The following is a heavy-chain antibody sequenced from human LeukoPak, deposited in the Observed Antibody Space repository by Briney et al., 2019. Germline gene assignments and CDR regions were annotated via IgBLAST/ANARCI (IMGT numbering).Heavy chain of an antibody. D-gene: IGHD6-6*01. Sequence: GGSLRLSCAASGFTFSSYGMHWVRQAPGKGLEWVAFIRYDGSNKYYADSVKGRFTISRDNSKNTLYLQMNSLRAEDTAVYYCANEWGSSRAFYYWGQGTLVTVSS. J-gene: IGHJ4*02. CDR2: IRYDGSNK. V-gene: IGHV3-30*02. CDR3: ANEWGSSRAFYY. CDR1: GFTFSSYG.